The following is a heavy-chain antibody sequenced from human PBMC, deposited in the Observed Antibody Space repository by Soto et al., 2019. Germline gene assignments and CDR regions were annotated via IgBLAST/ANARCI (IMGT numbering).Heavy chain of an antibody. CDR1: GGSISSGDYY. Sequence: SETLSLTCTVSGGSISSGDYYWSWIRQPPGKGLEWIGYIYYSGSTNYNPSLKSRVTISVDTSKNQFSLKLSSVTAADTAVYYCARLLDGRPLDIVLMVSLGDGDYVPHTYYFDDWGQGTRVTVSS. D-gene: IGHD2-8*01. CDR3: ARLLDGRPLDIVLMVSLGDGDYVPHTYYFDD. J-gene: IGHJ4*02. CDR2: IYYSGST. V-gene: IGHV4-30-4*01.